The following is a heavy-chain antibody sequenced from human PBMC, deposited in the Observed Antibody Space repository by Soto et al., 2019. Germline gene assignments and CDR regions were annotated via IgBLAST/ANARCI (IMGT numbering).Heavy chain of an antibody. J-gene: IGHJ5*02. CDR1: GGSISSSSYY. D-gene: IGHD3-16*01. CDR3: ARLKGGYDYSGFDP. V-gene: IGHV4-39*01. Sequence: SETLSLTCTVSGGSISSSSYYWGWIRQPPGKGLEWIGSIYYSGSTYYNPSLKSRVTISVDTSKNQFSLKLSSVTATDTAVYYCARLKGGYDYSGFDPWGEETLVT. CDR2: IYYSGST.